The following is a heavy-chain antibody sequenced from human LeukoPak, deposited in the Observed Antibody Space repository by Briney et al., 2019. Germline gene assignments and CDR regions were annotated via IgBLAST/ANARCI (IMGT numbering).Heavy chain of an antibody. CDR1: GFTFSTYV. CDR2: IRSNGGTT. D-gene: IGHD4-11*01. Sequence: GGSLRLSCPASGFTFSTYVLHWVRQAPGKGLEYVSAIRSNGGTTYYADSVKGRFTISRDNSKNTLYLQMSSLRPEDTAMYYCVKGPEVTVAHHYYGLDVWGQGTTVTVSS. V-gene: IGHV3-64D*06. CDR3: VKGPEVTVAHHYYGLDV. J-gene: IGHJ6*02.